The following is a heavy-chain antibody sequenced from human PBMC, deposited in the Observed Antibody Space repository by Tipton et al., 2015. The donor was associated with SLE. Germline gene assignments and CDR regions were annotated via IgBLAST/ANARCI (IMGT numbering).Heavy chain of an antibody. CDR3: ASGGVTGDSNWFDP. J-gene: IGHJ5*02. CDR2: IYYSGST. V-gene: IGHV4-61*01. CDR1: GGSISSGSYY. D-gene: IGHD7-27*01. Sequence: TLSLTCTVSGGSISSGSYYWSWIRQPPGKGLEWIGYIYYSGSTNYNPSLKSRVTISVDTSKNQFSLKLSSVTAADTAVYYCASGGVTGDSNWFDPWGQGTLVTVSS.